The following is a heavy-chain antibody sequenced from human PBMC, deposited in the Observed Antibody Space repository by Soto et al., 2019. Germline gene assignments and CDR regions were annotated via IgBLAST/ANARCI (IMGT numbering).Heavy chain of an antibody. V-gene: IGHV4-61*01. Sequence: SETLSLTCTVSGGAVSSGTYYWSWIRQPPGKGRAWIGHSYFTGSTNSNPSLKSRVTMSLDTSRNQFSLKLSSVTAADTAVYYCTRGPPRVQWFDPWGRGTLVTVSS. CDR2: SYFTGST. CDR1: GGAVSSGTYY. J-gene: IGHJ5*02. CDR3: TRGPPRVQWFDP.